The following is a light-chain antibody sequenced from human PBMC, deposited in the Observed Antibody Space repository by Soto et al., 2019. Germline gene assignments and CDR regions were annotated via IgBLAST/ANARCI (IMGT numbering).Light chain of an antibody. CDR2: VGTGGIVG. CDR1: SGYSNYK. J-gene: IGLJ2*01. CDR3: GADLCSGSNVVV. V-gene: IGLV9-49*01. Sequence: QLVLTQPPSASASLGASVTLTCTLSSGYSNYKVDWYQQRPGKGPRFVMRVGTGGIVGSKGDGIPDRFSVLGSGLNRYLTINNIQEEDESDYRCGADLCSGSNVVVFGGGTKLTVL.